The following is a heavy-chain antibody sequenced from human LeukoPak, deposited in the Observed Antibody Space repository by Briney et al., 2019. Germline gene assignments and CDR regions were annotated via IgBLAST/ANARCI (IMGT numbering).Heavy chain of an antibody. CDR3: VRGDGWFGELLNFDN. Sequence: GGSLRLSCAASGFTFRAYSMNWVRQAPGKGPEWVYHISSSSSTIYYADSVKGRFTISRDNAKNSLYLQMNSLRDEDTAVYYCVRGDGWFGELLNFDNWGQGTLVTVSS. D-gene: IGHD3-10*01. V-gene: IGHV3-48*02. CDR2: ISSSSSTI. J-gene: IGHJ4*02. CDR1: GFTFRAYS.